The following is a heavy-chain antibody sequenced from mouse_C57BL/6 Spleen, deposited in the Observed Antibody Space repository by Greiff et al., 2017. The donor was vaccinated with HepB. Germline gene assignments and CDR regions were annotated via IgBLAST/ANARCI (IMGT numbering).Heavy chain of an antibody. D-gene: IGHD2-2*01. V-gene: IGHV1-26*01. J-gene: IGHJ4*01. CDR3: ARRDYGYDGDAMDY. Sequence: EVQLQQSGPELVKPGASVKISCKASGYTFTDYYMNWVKQSHGKSLEWIGDINPNNGGTSYNQKFKGKATLTVDKSSSTAYMELRSLTSEDSAVYYCARRDYGYDGDAMDYWGQGTSVTVSS. CDR2: INPNNGGT. CDR1: GYTFTDYY.